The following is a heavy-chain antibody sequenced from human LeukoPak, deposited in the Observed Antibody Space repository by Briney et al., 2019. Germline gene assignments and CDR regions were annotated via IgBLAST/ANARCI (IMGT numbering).Heavy chain of an antibody. CDR2: IRSKAYGGTT. V-gene: IGHV3-49*04. CDR1: GCTFGDYA. CDR3: TMDTAMVTYYYYGIDV. Sequence: GGSLRLSCTASGCTFGDYAMSWVRQAPVKGLEWVGFIRSKAYGGTTEYAASVKGRFTISRDDSKSIAYLQMNSLKTEDTAVYYCTMDTAMVTYYYYGIDVWGQGTTVTVSS. D-gene: IGHD5-18*01. J-gene: IGHJ6*02.